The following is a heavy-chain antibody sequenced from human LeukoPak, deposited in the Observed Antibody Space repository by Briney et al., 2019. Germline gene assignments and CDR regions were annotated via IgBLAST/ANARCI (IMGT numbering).Heavy chain of an antibody. D-gene: IGHD6-13*01. CDR2: INHSGST. V-gene: IGHV4-34*01. J-gene: IGHJ4*02. CDR1: GGSFSGYY. CDR3: ALAAAGTSDY. Sequence: PSETLSLTCAVYGGSFSGYYWSWIRQPPGKGLEWIGEINHSGSTNYNPSLKSRVTIPVDTSKNQFSLKLSSVTAADTAVYYCALAAAGTSDYWGQGTLVTVSS.